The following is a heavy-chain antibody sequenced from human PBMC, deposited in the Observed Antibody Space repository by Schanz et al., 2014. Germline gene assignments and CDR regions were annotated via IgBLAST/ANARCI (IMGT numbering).Heavy chain of an antibody. J-gene: IGHJ3*01. D-gene: IGHD5-12*01. V-gene: IGHV3-23*01. Sequence: DVQLLESGGGLVQPGGSLRLSCAASAFALNNYDMTWVRQAPGKGLEWVSCIRGSGGSTLYADSVKGRFIISRDSSKNTLFLQMNSLRAEDTAVYFCARDEGRDGYNLAFDVWGQGTLVTVSS. CDR3: ARDEGRDGYNLAFDV. CDR2: IRGSGGST. CDR1: AFALNNYD.